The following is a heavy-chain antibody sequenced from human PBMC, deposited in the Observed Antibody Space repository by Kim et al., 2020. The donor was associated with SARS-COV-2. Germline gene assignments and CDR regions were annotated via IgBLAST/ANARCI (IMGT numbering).Heavy chain of an antibody. Sequence: GGSLRLSCEVSGLPVRTEHMSWVRQAPGKGLQWVSVLYSGGKTFYADSVKGRFTFTRDISKNTLYLQMNSLRAEDTGLYYCARSLKSSSYYYHFYMDVWGKGTTVTVSS. V-gene: IGHV3-66*01. CDR2: LYSGGKT. D-gene: IGHD6-19*01. CDR3: ARSLKSSSYYYHFYMDV. CDR1: GLPVRTEH. J-gene: IGHJ6*03.